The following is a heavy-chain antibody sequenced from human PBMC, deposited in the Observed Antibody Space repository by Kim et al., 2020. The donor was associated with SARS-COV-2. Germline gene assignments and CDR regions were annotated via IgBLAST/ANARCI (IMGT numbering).Heavy chain of an antibody. V-gene: IGHV1-58*02. CDR1: GFTFTSSA. CDR2: IVVGSGNT. Sequence: SVKVSCKASGFTFTSSAMQWVRQARGQRLEWIGWIVVGSGNTNYAQKFQERVTITRDMSTSTAYMELSSLRSEDTAVYYCAAELYSGSYSERIFDYWGQGTLVTVSS. CDR3: AAELYSGSYSERIFDY. J-gene: IGHJ4*02. D-gene: IGHD1-26*01.